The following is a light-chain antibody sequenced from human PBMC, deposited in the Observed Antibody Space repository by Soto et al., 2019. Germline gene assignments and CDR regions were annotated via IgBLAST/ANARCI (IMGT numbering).Light chain of an antibody. V-gene: IGLV2-14*03. CDR3: ISYTDRQSYL. CDR1: SSDIGSYDH. Sequence: SVLTQLASVSGCPGQSITISCSGTSSDIGSYDHVAWYQQFPGKSPKLIIYAVSDRPSGVSDRFSGSKSGISASLTISGLQTEDEADYYCISYTDRQSYLFGTGTKVTVL. CDR2: AVS. J-gene: IGLJ1*01.